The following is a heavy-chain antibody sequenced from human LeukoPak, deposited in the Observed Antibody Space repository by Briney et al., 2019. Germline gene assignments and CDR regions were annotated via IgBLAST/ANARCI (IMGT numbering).Heavy chain of an antibody. CDR1: GGSISSSSYY. Sequence: SETLSLTCTVSGGSISSSSYYWGWIRQAPGKGREWIGEINHSGSTNYNPSLKSRVTISVDTSKNQFSLKLSSVTAADTAVYYCARGWPGYDYVWGSYRYYFDYWGQGTLVTVSS. J-gene: IGHJ4*02. D-gene: IGHD3-16*02. CDR3: ARGWPGYDYVWGSYRYYFDY. V-gene: IGHV4-39*07. CDR2: INHSGST.